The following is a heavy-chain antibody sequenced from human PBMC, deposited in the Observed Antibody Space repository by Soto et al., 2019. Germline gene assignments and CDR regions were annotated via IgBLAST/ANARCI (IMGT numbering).Heavy chain of an antibody. CDR3: ARDVTRGGAFDV. D-gene: IGHD3-10*01. J-gene: IGHJ3*01. V-gene: IGHV4-59*01. CDR1: GGSFSSYF. CDR2: SYSGGIT. Sequence: PSETLSLTCIVSGGSFSSYFWTWIRQPPGKGLEWLGYSYSGGITNYNPSLKSRVTISLDTSKNQFSLRLDSVTAADTALYFFARDVTRGGAFDVWGLGTMVTVSS.